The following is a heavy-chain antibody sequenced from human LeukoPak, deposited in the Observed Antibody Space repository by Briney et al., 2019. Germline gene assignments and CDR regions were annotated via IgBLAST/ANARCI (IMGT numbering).Heavy chain of an antibody. CDR3: ARDGHDYGDYVY. Sequence: PSETLSLTCTVSGGSISSSYYYWGWIRQPPGKGLEWVANIKQDGSEKYYVDSVKGRFTISRDNAKNSLYLQMNSLRAEDTAVYYCARDGHDYGDYVYWGQGTLVTVSS. CDR2: IKQDGSEK. V-gene: IGHV3-7*03. J-gene: IGHJ4*02. CDR1: GGSISSSYYY. D-gene: IGHD4-17*01.